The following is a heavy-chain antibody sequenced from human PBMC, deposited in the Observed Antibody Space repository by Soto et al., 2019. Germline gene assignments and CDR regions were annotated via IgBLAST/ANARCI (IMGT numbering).Heavy chain of an antibody. J-gene: IGHJ4*02. D-gene: IGHD2-8*01. CDR2: ISGSGGST. CDR3: ASNEGPARSYCTNGVCYV. V-gene: IGHV3-23*01. Sequence: QPGGSLRLSCAASGFTFSSYAMSWVRQAPGKGLEWVSAISGSGGSTYYADSVKGRFTISRDNSKNTLYLQMNSLRAEDTAVYYCASNEGPARSYCTNGVCYVWGQGTLVTVSS. CDR1: GFTFSSYA.